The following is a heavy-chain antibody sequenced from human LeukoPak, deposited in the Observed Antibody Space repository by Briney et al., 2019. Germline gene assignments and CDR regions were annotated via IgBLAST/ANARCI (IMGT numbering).Heavy chain of an antibody. V-gene: IGHV3-23*01. CDR3: AKRGVVIRVILVGFHKEANYFDF. CDR1: GITLSNYG. Sequence: GGSLRLSCAVSGITLSNYGMSWVRQAPGKGLEWVAGISDSGGRTNYADSVKGRFTISRDNPKNTLYLQMNSLRAEDTAVYFCAKRGVVIRVILVGFHKEANYFDFWGQGALVTVSS. J-gene: IGHJ4*02. CDR2: ISDSGGRT. D-gene: IGHD3-22*01.